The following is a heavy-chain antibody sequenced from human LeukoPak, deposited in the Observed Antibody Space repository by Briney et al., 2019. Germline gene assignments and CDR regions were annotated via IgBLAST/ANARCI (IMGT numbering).Heavy chain of an antibody. J-gene: IGHJ5*02. V-gene: IGHV1-69*13. CDR2: IIPIFGTA. CDR3: ALRPTGDYGDYAGPSWFDP. CDR1: GGTFSSYA. Sequence: SVKVSCKASGGTFSSYAISWVRQAPGQGLEWMGRIIPIFGTANYAQKFQGRVTITADESTSTAYMELSSLRSEDTAVYYCALRPTGDYGDYAGPSWFDPWGQGTLVTVSS. D-gene: IGHD4-17*01.